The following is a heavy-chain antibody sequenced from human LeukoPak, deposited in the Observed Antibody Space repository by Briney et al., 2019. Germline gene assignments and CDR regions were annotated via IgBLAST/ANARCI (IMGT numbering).Heavy chain of an antibody. J-gene: IGHJ4*02. Sequence: ASVKVSCKASGGTFSSYAISWVRQAPGQGLEWMGRIIPILGIANYAQKFQGRVTITADKSTSTAYMELRSLRSDDTAVYYCAREDYDFWSGSHLFFDYWGQGTLVTVSS. V-gene: IGHV1-69*04. CDR1: GGTFSSYA. D-gene: IGHD3-3*01. CDR2: IIPILGIA. CDR3: AREDYDFWSGSHLFFDY.